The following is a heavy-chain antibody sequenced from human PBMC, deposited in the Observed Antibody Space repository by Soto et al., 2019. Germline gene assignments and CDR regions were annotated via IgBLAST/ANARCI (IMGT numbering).Heavy chain of an antibody. D-gene: IGHD3-9*01. J-gene: IGHJ4*02. CDR2: FYYGGST. CDR3: VRHGWDTVWFYFDY. CDR1: GDSISSGNYY. V-gene: IGHV4-39*01. Sequence: QLQLQESGPGLVKPSETLSLTCTVSGDSISSGNYYWGWIRQSPGKGLEWIGSFYYGGSTHSNPSLKTRGTISADTSKNQFSLKLTSGTAPDKAEYYCVRHGWDTVWFYFDYWGQGTLVIVSS.